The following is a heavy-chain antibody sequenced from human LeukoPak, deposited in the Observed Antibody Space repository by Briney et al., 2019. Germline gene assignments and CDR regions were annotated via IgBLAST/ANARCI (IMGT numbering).Heavy chain of an antibody. CDR1: GGSISSSSYY. V-gene: IGHV4-39*02. CDR3: AREGQYSSSSGSYFDY. CDR2: IYYSGST. D-gene: IGHD6-6*01. Sequence: PSETLSLTCTVSGGSISSSSYYWGWIRQPPGKGLEWVGSIYYSGSTYYNPSLKSRVTISVDTSKNQFSLKLSSVTAADTAVYYCAREGQYSSSSGSYFDYWGQGTLVTVSS. J-gene: IGHJ4*02.